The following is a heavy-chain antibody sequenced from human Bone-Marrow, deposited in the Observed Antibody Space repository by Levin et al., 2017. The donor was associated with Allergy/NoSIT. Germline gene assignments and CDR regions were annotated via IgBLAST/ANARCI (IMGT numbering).Heavy chain of an antibody. V-gene: IGHV3-30*03. CDR1: GFNFNYYG. D-gene: IGHD1-7*01. J-gene: IGHJ4*02. CDR2: ISFDGSDE. Sequence: GGSLRLSCAASGFNFNYYGMHWVRQAPGKGLEWVAVISFDGSDESYADSMKGRFTISRDNSKNTLYLQMNSLQPEDTAVYYCVGYNWNYPVYWSQGTLVTVSS. CDR3: VGYNWNYPVY.